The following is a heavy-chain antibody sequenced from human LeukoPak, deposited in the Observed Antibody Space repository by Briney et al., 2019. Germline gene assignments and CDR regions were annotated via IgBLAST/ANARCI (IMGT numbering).Heavy chain of an antibody. J-gene: IGHJ4*02. D-gene: IGHD6-6*01. CDR3: AKDRGFLAARVVVDY. Sequence: PGGSLRLSCAGSGFTFSTYSMNWVRQAPGKGLEWVSAISGSGGSTYYADSVKGRFTISRDNSKNTLYLQMNSLRAEDTAVYYCAKDRGFLAARVVVDYWGQGTLVTVSS. CDR1: GFTFSTYS. CDR2: ISGSGGST. V-gene: IGHV3-23*01.